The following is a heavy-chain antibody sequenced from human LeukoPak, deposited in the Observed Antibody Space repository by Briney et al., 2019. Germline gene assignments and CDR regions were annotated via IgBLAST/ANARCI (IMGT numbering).Heavy chain of an antibody. V-gene: IGHV3-7*01. Sequence: SGGSLRLSCAVSGFTFSSYWMSWVRQAPGKGLEWVANIKEDGSEKYYVDSVKGRFTISRDNARNSLYLQMNSLRAEDTAVYYCARDIYDFWSGPIWDWGQGTLVTVSS. CDR1: GFTFSSYW. CDR3: ARDIYDFWSGPIWD. D-gene: IGHD3-3*01. J-gene: IGHJ4*02. CDR2: IKEDGSEK.